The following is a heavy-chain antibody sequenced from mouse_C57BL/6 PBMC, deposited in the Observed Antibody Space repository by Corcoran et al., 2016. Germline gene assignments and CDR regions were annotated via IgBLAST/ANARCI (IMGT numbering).Heavy chain of an antibody. D-gene: IGHD1-1*01. Sequence: EVQLQQSGPELVKPGASVKISCKASGYTFTDYYMNWVKQSHGKSLEWIGDINPNNGGTSYNQKFKGKVTLTVDKSSSTAYMELRSLTSEDSAVYYCARPSPNYGSSYGWYFDVWGTGTTVTVSS. CDR1: GYTFTDYY. J-gene: IGHJ1*03. V-gene: IGHV1-26*01. CDR3: ARPSPNYGSSYGWYFDV. CDR2: INPNNGGT.